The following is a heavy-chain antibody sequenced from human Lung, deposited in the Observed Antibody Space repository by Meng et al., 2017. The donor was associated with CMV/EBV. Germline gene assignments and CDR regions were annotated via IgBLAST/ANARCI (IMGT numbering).Heavy chain of an antibody. Sequence: ASVKVSCKVSGYTPSGLSRHWVRQAPGKGLEWMGYSDPEDGDSLYAQKFQGRVTMTEDTSADTAYMELSSLRSEDTAVYYCATVHASGACDLWGQGTLVTVSS. CDR3: ATVHASGACDL. CDR2: SDPEDGDS. CDR1: GYTPSGLS. V-gene: IGHV1-24*01. D-gene: IGHD5-12*01. J-gene: IGHJ3*01.